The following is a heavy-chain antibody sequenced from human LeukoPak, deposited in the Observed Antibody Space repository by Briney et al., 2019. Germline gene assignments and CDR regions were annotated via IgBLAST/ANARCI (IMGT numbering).Heavy chain of an antibody. CDR2: INPSGGST. CDR3: ARLTHYYYED. V-gene: IGHV1-46*01. Sequence: GSVKDSCKASGYTFTSYYMHWVRQAPGRGVEWMGIINPSGGSTSYAQKFQGRVTITRDTSTSTVYMELSSLRSEDTAVYYCARLTHYYYEDWGQGTLVTVSS. CDR1: GYTFTSYY. D-gene: IGHD3-10*01. J-gene: IGHJ4*02.